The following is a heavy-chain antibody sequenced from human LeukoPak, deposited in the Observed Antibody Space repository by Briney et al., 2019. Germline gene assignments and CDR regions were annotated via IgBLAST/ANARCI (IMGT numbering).Heavy chain of an antibody. CDR2: IYYSGST. J-gene: IGHJ4*02. D-gene: IGHD3-3*01. CDR3: ARFSSPYYEGATDY. Sequence: KASETPSPTLIVSGGSVSSGTYYWSWIRQPPGKGLEWVGYIYYSGSTNYNPSLKSRVTISVDTSKNQFSLKLSSVTAADTAVYYCARFSSPYYEGATDYWGQGTLVTVSS. CDR1: GGSVSSGTYY. V-gene: IGHV4-61*01.